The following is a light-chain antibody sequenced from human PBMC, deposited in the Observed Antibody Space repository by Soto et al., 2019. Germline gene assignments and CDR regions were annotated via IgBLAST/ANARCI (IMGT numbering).Light chain of an antibody. CDR1: QSVLYSSNNKNY. J-gene: IGKJ1*01. V-gene: IGKV4-1*01. Sequence: DIVMTQSPDSLAVSLGERATINCKSSQSVLYSSNNKNYLAWYQQKPGQPPKALIYWASTRESGVPDRFSGSGSGTDFTLTISSLQAEDVAGYYCQQYYTTPGKFGPGTKVDI. CDR3: QQYYTTPGK. CDR2: WAS.